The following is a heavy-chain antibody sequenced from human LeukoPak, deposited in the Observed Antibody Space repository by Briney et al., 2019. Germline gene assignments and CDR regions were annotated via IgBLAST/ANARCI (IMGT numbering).Heavy chain of an antibody. D-gene: IGHD6-19*01. Sequence: PSETLSLTCAVSGYSISSGYYWGWIRQPPGKGLEWLGSIYHSGSTYYNPSLKSRVTISVDTSKNQFSLKLSSVTAADTAVYCCATELRSGWYYFDYWGQGTLVTVSS. CDR1: GYSISSGYY. J-gene: IGHJ4*02. CDR3: ATELRSGWYYFDY. CDR2: IYHSGST. V-gene: IGHV4-38-2*01.